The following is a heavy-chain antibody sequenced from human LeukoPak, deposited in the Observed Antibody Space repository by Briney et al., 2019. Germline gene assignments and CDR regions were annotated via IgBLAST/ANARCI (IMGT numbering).Heavy chain of an antibody. CDR2: IYAGGST. CDR1: GFTVSSNY. CDR3: ARGRPSSHSDY. J-gene: IGHJ4*02. Sequence: PGGSLRLSCAASGFTVSSNYMSWVRQAPGKGLERVSVIYAGGSTHYADSVKGRFTISRDNSKNTLYLQMNSLRAEDTAVYFCARGRPSSHSDYWGQGTLVTVSS. V-gene: IGHV3-66*01. D-gene: IGHD6-6*01.